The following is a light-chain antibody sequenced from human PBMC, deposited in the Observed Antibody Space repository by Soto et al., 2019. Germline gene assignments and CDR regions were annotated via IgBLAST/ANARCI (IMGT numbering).Light chain of an antibody. V-gene: IGKV1-12*01. Sequence: DIQMTQSPSSVSASVGDRVTITCRASQFIKSWLSWYQQKPGKAPKLLIYAASSLQSGVPSRFSGSGSGTFFTLTISSLQPEDFVTYYCQHANTFPITFGGGTRVEIK. CDR3: QHANTFPIT. J-gene: IGKJ4*01. CDR1: QFIKSW. CDR2: AAS.